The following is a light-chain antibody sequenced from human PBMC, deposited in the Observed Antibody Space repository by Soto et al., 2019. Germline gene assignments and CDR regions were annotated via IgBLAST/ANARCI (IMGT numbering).Light chain of an antibody. CDR2: YDS. CDR1: NIGSRS. CDR3: QVSDSSGDVV. V-gene: IGLV3-21*04. Sequence: SYELTQPPSVSVAPRKTATITCGGKNIGSRSVHWYQQRPGQAPLSVMYYDSDRPSGIPERFSGSNSGNTATLTISRVEAGDEADYYCQVSDSSGDVVFGGGTKLTVL. J-gene: IGLJ3*02.